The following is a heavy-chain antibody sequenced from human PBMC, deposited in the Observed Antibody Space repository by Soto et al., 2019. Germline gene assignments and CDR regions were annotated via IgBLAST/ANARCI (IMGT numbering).Heavy chain of an antibody. CDR1: GGSISSYY. J-gene: IGHJ5*02. CDR3: ARGPNWFDP. V-gene: IGHV4-59*01. Sequence: SETLSLTCTVSGGSISSYYWSWIRQPPGKGLEWIGYIYYSGSTNYNPSLKSRVTISVDTSKNQFSLKLSSVTAADTAVYYCARGPNWFDPWGQGTLVTVSS. CDR2: IYYSGST. D-gene: IGHD2-8*01.